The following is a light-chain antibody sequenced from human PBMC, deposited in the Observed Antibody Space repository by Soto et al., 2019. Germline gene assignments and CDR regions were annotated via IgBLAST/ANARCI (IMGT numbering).Light chain of an antibody. J-gene: IGLJ1*01. Sequence: QSALTQPASVSGSPGQSITISCTVTSSDVGGYNYVSWYQHHPGKAPKLMIYEVSNRPSGVSNRFSGSKSGNTASPTISGLQADDEADYYCSSYTSSTTPYVFGTGTKVTVL. CDR2: EVS. CDR3: SSYTSSTTPYV. CDR1: SSDVGGYNY. V-gene: IGLV2-14*01.